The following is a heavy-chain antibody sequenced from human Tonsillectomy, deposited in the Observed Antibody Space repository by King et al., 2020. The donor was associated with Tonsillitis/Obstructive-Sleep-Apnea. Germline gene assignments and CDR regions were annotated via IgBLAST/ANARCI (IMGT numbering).Heavy chain of an antibody. CDR3: AREVSRSLVGAYFDY. V-gene: IGHV3-33*01. Sequence: VQLVESGGGVVQPGRSLRLSCAASGFTFSSYGMHWVRQAPGKGLEGVAVIWYDGSNKYYADSLKGRFTISRDNSKNTLYLQMNSLRAEDTAVYYCAREVSRSLVGAYFDYWGQGTLVTVSS. D-gene: IGHD1-26*01. CDR1: GFTFSSYG. CDR2: IWYDGSNK. J-gene: IGHJ4*02.